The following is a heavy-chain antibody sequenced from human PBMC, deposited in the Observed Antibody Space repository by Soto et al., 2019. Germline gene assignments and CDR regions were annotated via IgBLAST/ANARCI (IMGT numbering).Heavy chain of an antibody. J-gene: IGHJ6*02. V-gene: IGHV1-69*13. CDR1: GGTFSSYA. CDR3: AVFLQWDYYYYGMDV. D-gene: IGHD1-1*01. Sequence: SVKVSCKASGGTFSSYAISWVRQAPGQGLEWMGGIIPIFGTANYAQKFQGRVTITADESTSTAYMELSSLRSEDTAVYYCAVFLQWDYYYYGMDVWGQGTTVTVSS. CDR2: IIPIFGTA.